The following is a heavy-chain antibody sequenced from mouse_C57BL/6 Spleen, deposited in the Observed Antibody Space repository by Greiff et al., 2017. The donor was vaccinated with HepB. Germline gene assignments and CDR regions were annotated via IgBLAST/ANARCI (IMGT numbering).Heavy chain of an antibody. D-gene: IGHD1-2*01. V-gene: IGHV6-6*01. CDR2: IRNKANNHAT. Sequence: EVMLVESGGGLVQPGGSMKLSCAASGFTFSDAWMDWVCQSPEKGLEWVAEIRNKANNHATYYAESVKGRFTISRDDSKSSVYLQMNSLRAEDTGIYYCTRPFSYDRYAMDYWGQGTSVTVSS. J-gene: IGHJ4*01. CDR3: TRPFSYDRYAMDY. CDR1: GFTFSDAW.